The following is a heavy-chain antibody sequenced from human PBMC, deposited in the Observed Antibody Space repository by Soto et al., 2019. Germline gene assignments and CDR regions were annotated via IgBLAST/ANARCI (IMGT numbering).Heavy chain of an antibody. Sequence: GGSLRLSCAASGFTFSSYAMSWVRQAPGKGLEWVSAISGSGGSTYYADSVKGRFTISRDNSKNTLYLQMNSLRAEDTAVYYCANMVRGPISEYYFDYWGQGTLVTVSS. CDR1: GFTFSSYA. V-gene: IGHV3-23*01. D-gene: IGHD3-10*01. CDR2: ISGSGGST. CDR3: ANMVRGPISEYYFDY. J-gene: IGHJ4*02.